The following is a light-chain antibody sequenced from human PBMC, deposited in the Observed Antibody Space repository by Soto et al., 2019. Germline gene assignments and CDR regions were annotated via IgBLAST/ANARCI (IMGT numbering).Light chain of an antibody. CDR3: QQYKT. CDR1: QSVSSSY. CDR2: GAS. Sequence: EIVFTHSPGTLSLSPGERATLSCRASQSVSSSYLAWYQQKPGQAPRLLIYGASSRATGIPDRFSGSGSGTDFTLTISRLEPEDFAVYYCQQYKTFGPGTKVDIK. V-gene: IGKV3-20*01. J-gene: IGKJ3*01.